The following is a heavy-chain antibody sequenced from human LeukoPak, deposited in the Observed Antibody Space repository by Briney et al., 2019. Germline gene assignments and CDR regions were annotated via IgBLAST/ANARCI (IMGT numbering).Heavy chain of an antibody. CDR2: IKQDRSEK. Sequence: AGGSLRLSCAASGFTFTNYWMSWVRQAPGKGLELVANIKQDRSEKYYVDSVKGRFTISRDNAKNSLYLQMNSLRAEDTAVYYCARVTYYDFWSGYTTPRDYFDYWGQGTLVTVSS. CDR3: ARVTYYDFWSGYTTPRDYFDY. CDR1: GFTFTNYW. J-gene: IGHJ4*02. V-gene: IGHV3-7*01. D-gene: IGHD3-3*01.